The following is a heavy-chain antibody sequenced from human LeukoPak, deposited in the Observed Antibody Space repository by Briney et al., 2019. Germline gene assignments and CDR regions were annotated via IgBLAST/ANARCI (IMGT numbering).Heavy chain of an antibody. CDR2: ISSSSSYI. CDR1: GFTFSSYS. D-gene: IGHD1-26*01. V-gene: IGHV3-21*01. Sequence: GGSLRLSCAASGFTFSSYSMNWVPQAPGKGLEWVSSISSSSSYIYYADSVKGRFTISRDNAKNSLYLQMNSLRAEDTAVYYCARVYRWELHYYYYYGMDVWGQGTTVTVSS. CDR3: ARVYRWELHYYYYYGMDV. J-gene: IGHJ6*02.